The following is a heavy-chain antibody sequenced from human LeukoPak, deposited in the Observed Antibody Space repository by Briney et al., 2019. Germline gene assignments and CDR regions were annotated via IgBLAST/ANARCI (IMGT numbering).Heavy chain of an antibody. V-gene: IGHV5-51*01. CDR1: GYTFNTYW. CDR2: IYPGDSEA. CDR3: ARSGVIRGFTRLFDY. J-gene: IGHJ4*02. Sequence: GESLKISCKGSGYTFNTYWIGWVRQMPGKGLEWMGVIYPGDSEAIYSPSFQGQVTISADKSITTAYLQWSSLKASDTAMYYCARSGVIRGFTRLFDYWGQGTLVTVSS. D-gene: IGHD3-10*01.